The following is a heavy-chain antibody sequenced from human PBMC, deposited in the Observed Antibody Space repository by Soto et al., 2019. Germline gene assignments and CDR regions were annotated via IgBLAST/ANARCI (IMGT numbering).Heavy chain of an antibody. CDR3: ARDRVVGFWSGIDY. J-gene: IGHJ4*02. D-gene: IGHD3-3*01. V-gene: IGHV3-21*01. Sequence: GGSLRLSCAASGFTFSSYSMNWVRQAPGKGLEWVSSISSSSRYKYYADSVKGRFTISRDNAKNSLYLQMNSLRAEDTAVYYCARDRVVGFWSGIDYWGQGTLVTVSS. CDR1: GFTFSSYS. CDR2: ISSSSRYK.